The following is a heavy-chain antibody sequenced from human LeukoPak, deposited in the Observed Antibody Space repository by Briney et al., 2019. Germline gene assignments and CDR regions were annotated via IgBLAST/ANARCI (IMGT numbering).Heavy chain of an antibody. CDR1: GFTFSSYW. CDR2: IKQDGSEK. J-gene: IGHJ5*02. V-gene: IGHV3-7*01. CDR3: ARDHPYCGGDCYPGWFDP. Sequence: GRSLRLSCAASGFTFSSYWTSWVRQAPGKGLGGVANIKQDGSEKYYVDSVKGRFTISRDNAKNSLYLQMNSLRAEDTAVYYCARDHPYCGGDCYPGWFDPWGQGTLVTVSS. D-gene: IGHD2-21*02.